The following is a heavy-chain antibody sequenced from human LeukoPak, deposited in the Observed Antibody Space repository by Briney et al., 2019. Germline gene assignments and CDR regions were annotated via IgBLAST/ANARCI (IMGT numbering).Heavy chain of an antibody. V-gene: IGHV4-39*07. Sequence: SETLSLTCTVSGGSISSSSYYWGWIRQPPGKGLEWIGSIYYSGSTYYNPSLKSRVTISVDTSKNQFSLKLSSVTAADTAVYYCARENLNKRTPLIDYWGQGTLVTVSS. J-gene: IGHJ4*02. CDR2: IYYSGST. CDR3: ARENLNKRTPLIDY. CDR1: GGSISSSSYY. D-gene: IGHD1-1*01.